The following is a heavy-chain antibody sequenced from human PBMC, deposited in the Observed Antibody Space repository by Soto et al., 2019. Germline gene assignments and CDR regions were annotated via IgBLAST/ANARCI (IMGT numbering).Heavy chain of an antibody. CDR2: IIPILGIA. J-gene: IGHJ4*02. D-gene: IGHD3-3*01. CDR3: ARGALRFLEWSHDY. CDR1: GGTFSSYT. Sequence: SVKVSCKASGGTFSSYTIIWVRQAPGQGLEWMGRIIPILGIANYAQKFQGRVTITADKSTSTAYMELSSLRSEDTAVYYCARGALRFLEWSHDYWGQGTLVTVSS. V-gene: IGHV1-69*02.